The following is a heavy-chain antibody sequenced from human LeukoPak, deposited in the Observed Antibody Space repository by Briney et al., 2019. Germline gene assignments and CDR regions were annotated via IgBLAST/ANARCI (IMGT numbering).Heavy chain of an antibody. D-gene: IGHD3-16*01. CDR1: GYTFTSYG. J-gene: IGHJ4*02. V-gene: IGHV1-18*01. CDR3: ARGVGELFDFDY. Sequence: ASVKVSCKASGYTFTSYGVVWVRQAPGQGLEWMGWISGYNGNTNYAQKFQGRVTMNRDTSRNTAYMELRSLTSDDTAVYYCARGVGELFDFDYWGQGTLVTVSS. CDR2: ISGYNGNT.